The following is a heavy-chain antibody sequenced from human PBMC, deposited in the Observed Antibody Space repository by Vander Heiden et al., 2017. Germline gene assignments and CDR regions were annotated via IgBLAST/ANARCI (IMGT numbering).Heavy chain of an antibody. J-gene: IGHJ2*01. V-gene: IGHV4-39*01. CDR1: RGSVRSSAYF. CDR3: ARHDSGLWYFDL. Sequence: QLQLQASGTGLVRPSETLSLTCSVSRGSVRSSAYFWAWIRQPPGKGLEWIASIFYAGNTFYNPSLKSRVSISVDMPSDQFSLKLTSVIASDTAVYYCARHDSGLWYFDLWGRGTLVTVSS. D-gene: IGHD3-10*01. CDR2: IFYAGNT.